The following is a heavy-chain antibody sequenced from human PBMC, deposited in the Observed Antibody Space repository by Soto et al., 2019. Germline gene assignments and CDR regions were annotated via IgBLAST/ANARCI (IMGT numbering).Heavy chain of an antibody. CDR3: AKAPLGGWLRSEQLYVEY. CDR1: GFTFSSYG. D-gene: IGHD5-12*01. Sequence: QVQLVESGGGVVQPGRSLRLSCAASGFTFSSYGMHWVRQAPGKGLEWVAVISYDGSNKYYADSVKGRFTISRDNSKNMLYLQMNSLRAEDTAVYYCAKAPLGGWLRSEQLYVEYWGQGTRVTVSS. CDR2: ISYDGSNK. J-gene: IGHJ4*02. V-gene: IGHV3-30*18.